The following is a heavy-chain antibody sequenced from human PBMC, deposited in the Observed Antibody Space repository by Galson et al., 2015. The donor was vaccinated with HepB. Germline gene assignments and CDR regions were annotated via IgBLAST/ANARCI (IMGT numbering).Heavy chain of an antibody. J-gene: IGHJ6*02. D-gene: IGHD1-1*01. Sequence: ETLSLTCSVTGDLISDYYWSWVRQTPGAGLEWIGYIYKRGSTKYNPSLNSRVTISVATSKNQFSLRLTSVTAADTAVYYCARGNIWNLGGLDVWGQGATVTVSS. V-gene: IGHV4-59*01. CDR1: GDLISDYY. CDR3: ARGNIWNLGGLDV. CDR2: IYKRGST.